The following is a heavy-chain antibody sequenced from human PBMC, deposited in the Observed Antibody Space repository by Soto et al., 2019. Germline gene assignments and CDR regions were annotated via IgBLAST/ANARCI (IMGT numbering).Heavy chain of an antibody. CDR3: AKSPMVRTFHYGMDV. V-gene: IGHV3-7*05. J-gene: IGHJ6*02. D-gene: IGHD3-16*01. Sequence: EVQMVESGGNLVQPGGSLRVSCEASEVRFSFYWMSWVRQAPGKGLEWVADINEDGSEKYYAEALKGRFNISRDDATNSLYLQMNCLRAGDTAVYFCAKSPMVRTFHYGMDVWGQGTTVTVSS. CDR1: EVRFSFYW. CDR2: INEDGSEK.